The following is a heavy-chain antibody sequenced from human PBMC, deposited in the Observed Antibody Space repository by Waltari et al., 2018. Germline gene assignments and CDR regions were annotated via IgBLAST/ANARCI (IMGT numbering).Heavy chain of an antibody. J-gene: IGHJ4*02. V-gene: IGHV3-53*01. Sequence: EMQLVESGGGLIQPGESLRLSCAASGFTVSRNYRSWVRQAPGEGLQWVSILYSDGRTFYADSVKGRFTISRDNSKNTVYLEMNSLRAEDTAMYYCAREVYRSGGHWGQGTLVTVSS. D-gene: IGHD6-19*01. CDR3: AREVYRSGGH. CDR1: GFTVSRNY. CDR2: LYSDGRT.